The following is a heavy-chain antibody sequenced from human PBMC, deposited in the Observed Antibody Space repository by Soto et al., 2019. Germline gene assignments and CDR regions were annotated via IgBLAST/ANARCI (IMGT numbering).Heavy chain of an antibody. Sequence: GGSLRLSCAASGFTFSSYGMHWVRQAPGKGLEWVAVIWYDGNNKYYADSVKGRFTISRDNSKNTLYLQMNSLRAEDSAVYYCARCLVGATSYYYYGIDVWGQGTTVTVSS. D-gene: IGHD1-26*01. V-gene: IGHV3-33*01. J-gene: IGHJ6*02. CDR2: IWYDGNNK. CDR1: GFTFSSYG. CDR3: ARCLVGATSYYYYGIDV.